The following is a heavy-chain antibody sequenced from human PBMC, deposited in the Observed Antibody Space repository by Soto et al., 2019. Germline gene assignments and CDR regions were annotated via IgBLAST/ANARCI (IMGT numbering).Heavy chain of an antibody. CDR2: FVPLVGTA. Sequence: QVPLVQSGAEVKKPGSSVKVSCKASGGTCSSYSITWVRQAPGQGLEWMGGFVPLVGTANYAQKFQGRLTITAGESASTAYMDLSSLRSDDTAIYYCAIGSTYSGEFEFWGQGALVTVSS. J-gene: IGHJ4*02. V-gene: IGHV1-69*01. D-gene: IGHD1-26*01. CDR1: GGTCSSYS. CDR3: AIGSTYSGEFEF.